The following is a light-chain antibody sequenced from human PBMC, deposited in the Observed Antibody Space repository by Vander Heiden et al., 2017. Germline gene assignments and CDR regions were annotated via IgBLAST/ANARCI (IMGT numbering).Light chain of an antibody. V-gene: IGKV1-39*01. CDR2: AAS. CDR3: QLTYCTLLYT. J-gene: IGKJ2*01. CDR1: QSISSY. Sequence: DIQMTQSPSSLSASVGDRVTITCRASQSISSYLNWYKQKPWKAPKLLIYAASSLQSGVPSRFSRSGYGTDFTLTISSLQPEDFAPYYCQLTYCTLLYTFGQGTKLEIK.